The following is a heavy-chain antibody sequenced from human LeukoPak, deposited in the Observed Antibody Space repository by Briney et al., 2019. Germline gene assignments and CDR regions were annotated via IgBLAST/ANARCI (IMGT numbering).Heavy chain of an antibody. D-gene: IGHD3-16*01. V-gene: IGHV1-2*02. CDR1: GYTFTGYY. J-gene: IGHJ4*02. Sequence: AASVKVSCKASGYTFTGYYMHWVRQAPGQGLEWMGWINPNSGGTKYAQKFQGRVTMTRDTSISTAYMELSRLSSDDTALYYCARDGALDYWGQGTLVTVSS. CDR3: ARDGALDY. CDR2: INPNSGGT.